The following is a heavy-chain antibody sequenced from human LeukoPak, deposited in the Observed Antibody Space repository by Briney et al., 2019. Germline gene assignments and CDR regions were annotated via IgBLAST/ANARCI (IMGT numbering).Heavy chain of an antibody. CDR2: IYYSGST. J-gene: IGHJ5*02. Sequence: SETLSLTCTVSSGSISSYYWSWIRQPPGKGLEWIGYIYYSGSTNYNPSLKSRVTISVDTSKNQFSLKLSSVTAADTAAYYCARTYYDFWSGPNWFDPWGQGTLVTVSS. D-gene: IGHD3-3*01. CDR3: ARTYYDFWSGPNWFDP. V-gene: IGHV4-59*01. CDR1: SGSISSYY.